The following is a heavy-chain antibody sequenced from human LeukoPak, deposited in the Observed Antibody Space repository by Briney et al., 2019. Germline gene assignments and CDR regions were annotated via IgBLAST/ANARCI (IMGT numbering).Heavy chain of an antibody. CDR2: INHSGST. CDR3: ARRTWSGYFL. V-gene: IGHV4-34*01. CDR1: GGSFSGYY. D-gene: IGHD3-3*01. J-gene: IGHJ4*02. Sequence: SETLSLTCAVYGGSFSGYYWSWIRQPPGKGLEWIGEINHSGSTNYNPSLKSRVTISVDTSKNQFSLKLSSVTAADTAVCYCARRTWSGYFLWGQGTLVTVSS.